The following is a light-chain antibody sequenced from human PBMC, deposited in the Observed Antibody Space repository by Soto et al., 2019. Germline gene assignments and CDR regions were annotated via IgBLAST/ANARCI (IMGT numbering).Light chain of an antibody. Sequence: QSALTQPPSASGSPGQSVTISCTGTYSDVGGSNYVSWYQQHPGKAPKLVIYEVIQRPSGVPDRFSGSRSGNTASLTVSRLQAEDEADYYCSSNVVGTNLKIFGGGTKFTVL. CDR2: EVI. V-gene: IGLV2-8*01. CDR3: SSNVVGTNLKI. J-gene: IGLJ2*01. CDR1: YSDVGGSNY.